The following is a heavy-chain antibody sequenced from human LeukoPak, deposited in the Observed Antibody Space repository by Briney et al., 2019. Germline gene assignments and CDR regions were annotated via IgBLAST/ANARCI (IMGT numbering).Heavy chain of an antibody. V-gene: IGHV4-59*12. Sequence: SETLSLTCTVSGGSISSCYWSWIRQPPGKGLEWIGYIYYSGSTNYNPSLKSRVTISVDTSKNQFSLKLSSVTAADTAVYYCARDSDPYCGGDCRPFDYWGQGTLVTVSS. D-gene: IGHD2-21*02. J-gene: IGHJ4*02. CDR2: IYYSGST. CDR3: ARDSDPYCGGDCRPFDY. CDR1: GGSISSCY.